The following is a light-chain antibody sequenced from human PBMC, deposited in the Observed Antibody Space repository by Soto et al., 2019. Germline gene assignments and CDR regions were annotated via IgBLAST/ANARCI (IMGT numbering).Light chain of an antibody. CDR1: QSINNW. Sequence: DIQMTQSPSTLSASVGDRVTITCRASQSINNWLAWYQQKPGKAPKLLIYEASSLLSGVPSRFSGSGSGTEFTLTISSLQPDDFSDYYWQQYESDSSTFGQGTKLDI. J-gene: IGKJ2*01. V-gene: IGKV1-5*03. CDR2: EAS. CDR3: QQYESDSST.